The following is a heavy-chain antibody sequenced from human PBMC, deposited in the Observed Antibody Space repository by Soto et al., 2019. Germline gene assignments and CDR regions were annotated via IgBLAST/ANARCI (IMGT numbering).Heavy chain of an antibody. V-gene: IGHV1-69*13. CDR2: IIPIFGTA. Sequence: SVKVSCKASGGTFSSYAISWVRLATGQGLEWMGGIIPIFGTANYAQKFQGRVTITADESTSTAYMELSSLRSEDTAVYYCARPKGDSSSWFWFDPWGQGTLVTVSS. CDR1: GGTFSSYA. CDR3: ARPKGDSSSWFWFDP. J-gene: IGHJ5*02. D-gene: IGHD6-13*01.